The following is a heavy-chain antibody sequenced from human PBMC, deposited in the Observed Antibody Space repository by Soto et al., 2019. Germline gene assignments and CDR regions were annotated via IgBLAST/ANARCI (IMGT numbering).Heavy chain of an antibody. Sequence: GRSLRLSCEASGFNFRTYGMYWVRQDPGKGLEWVAVIAYEGTNQYYAHSVRGRITISRDNSKPTLYLQMNSLREDDTAVYYCAREGYSGYGYRIGHHFYYGMEVWEQGTTVTVSS. CDR2: IAYEGTNQ. CDR3: AREGYSGYGYRIGHHFYYGMEV. V-gene: IGHV3-30*03. CDR1: GFNFRTYG. D-gene: IGHD5-12*01. J-gene: IGHJ6*01.